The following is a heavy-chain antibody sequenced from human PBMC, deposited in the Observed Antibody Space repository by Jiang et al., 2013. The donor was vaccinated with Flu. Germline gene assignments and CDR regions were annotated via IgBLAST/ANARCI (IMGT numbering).Heavy chain of an antibody. J-gene: IGHJ2*01. D-gene: IGHD6-19*01. CDR1: GGSISSYY. CDR2: IYYSGST. Sequence: SGSGLVKPSETLSLTCTVSGGSISSYYWSWIRQPPGKGLEWIGYIYYSGSTNYNPSLKSRVTISVDTSKNQFSLKLSSVTAADTAVYYCARHGRGIAVAGLLYFDLWGRGTLVTVSS. V-gene: IGHV4-59*08. CDR3: ARHGRGIAVAGLLYFDL.